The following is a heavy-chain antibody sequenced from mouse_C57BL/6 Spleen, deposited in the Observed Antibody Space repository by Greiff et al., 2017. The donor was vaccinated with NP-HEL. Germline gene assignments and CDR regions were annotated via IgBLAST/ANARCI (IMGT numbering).Heavy chain of an antibody. D-gene: IGHD2-5*01. CDR2: ISSGSSTI. CDR1: GFTFSDYG. J-gene: IGHJ4*01. Sequence: EVMLVESGGGLVKPGGSLKLSCAASGFTFSDYGMHWVRQAPEKGLEWVAYISSGSSTIYYADTVKGRFTISRANAQNTLFLQMTSRRTEDTAMYYCARERSNYYAMGYWGQGTSVTVSS. CDR3: ARERSNYYAMGY. V-gene: IGHV5-17*01.